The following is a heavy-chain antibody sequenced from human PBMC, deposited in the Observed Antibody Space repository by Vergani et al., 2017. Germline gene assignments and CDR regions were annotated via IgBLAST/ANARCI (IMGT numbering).Heavy chain of an antibody. CDR3: ASSILSSTSCFD. V-gene: IGHV3-74*01. D-gene: IGHD2-2*01. J-gene: IGHJ4*02. Sequence: DVDLVESGGGFVQPGGSRRLSCAASGFTFSSYWMHWVRQAPGKGLVWVSRVNPEGTNTPYADSVKGRFTISRDNAKNSLYLQMNSLRAEDTAVYYCASSILSSTSCFDWGQGTLVTVSS. CDR1: GFTFSSYW. CDR2: VNPEGTNT.